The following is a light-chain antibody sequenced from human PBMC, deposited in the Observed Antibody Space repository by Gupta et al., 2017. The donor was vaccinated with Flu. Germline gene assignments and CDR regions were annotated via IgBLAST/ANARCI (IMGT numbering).Light chain of an antibody. CDR1: QSVSSSY. CDR2: GAS. Sequence: IVLTQSPGPLSLSPGERATLSCRASQSVSSSYLAWYQQKPGQAPRLLIYGASSRATGIPDRFSGSGSGTDFTLTISRLEPEDVAVYYCQQYGSSLFGGGTKVEIK. CDR3: QQYGSSL. V-gene: IGKV3-20*01. J-gene: IGKJ4*01.